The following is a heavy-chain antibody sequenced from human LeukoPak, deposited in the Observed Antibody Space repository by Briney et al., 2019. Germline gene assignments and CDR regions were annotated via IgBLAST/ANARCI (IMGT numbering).Heavy chain of an antibody. D-gene: IGHD6-19*01. CDR1: GYSISSGYY. V-gene: IGHV4-38-2*02. Sequence: PSETLSLTCTVSGYSISSGYYWGWIRQPPGKGLEWIGSIYHSGSTYYNPSLKSRVTISVDTSKNQFSLKLSSVTAADTAVYYCARGVIIAVAGTGWFDPWGQGTLVTVSS. CDR3: ARGVIIAVAGTGWFDP. CDR2: IYHSGST. J-gene: IGHJ5*02.